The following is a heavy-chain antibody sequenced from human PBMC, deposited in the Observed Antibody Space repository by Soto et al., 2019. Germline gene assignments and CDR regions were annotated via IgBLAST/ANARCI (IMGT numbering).Heavy chain of an antibody. V-gene: IGHV4-59*01. CDR3: ARDCSSTSCFDY. Sequence: SETLSLTCTVSGGSISSYYWSWIRQPPGKGLEWIGYIYYSGSTNYNPSLKSRVTISVDTSKNQFSLKLSSVTAADTAVYYCARDCSSTSCFDYWGQGTLVTV. CDR1: GGSISSYY. D-gene: IGHD2-2*01. J-gene: IGHJ4*02. CDR2: IYYSGST.